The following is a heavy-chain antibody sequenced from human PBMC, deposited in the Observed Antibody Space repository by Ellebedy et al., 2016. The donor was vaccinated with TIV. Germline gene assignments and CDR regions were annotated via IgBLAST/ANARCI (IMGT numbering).Heavy chain of an antibody. D-gene: IGHD3-10*01. CDR2: INRSGDT. CDR1: GGSFRGYY. Sequence: SETLSLXXAVYGGSFRGYYWSCIRQSPEKELEWIGEINRSGDTKHNPSLTGRGITSVDTSKNQFSLKLTYVTAADMGVYFCARGRATMDTKPSYFDSWGQGTLVTVSS. V-gene: IGHV4-34*01. CDR3: ARGRATMDTKPSYFDS. J-gene: IGHJ4*02.